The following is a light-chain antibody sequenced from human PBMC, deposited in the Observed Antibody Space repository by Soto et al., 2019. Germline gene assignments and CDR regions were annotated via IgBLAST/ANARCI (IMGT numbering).Light chain of an antibody. Sequence: RMSQSLSSLSATKKERVTLXCRASQSVSNYLHWYQQKPGKAPKLLIYAASSLQSGVPSRFSGSGSGTDFTLTISSLQPEDFATYYCLQDYFFLPTFC. CDR3: LQDYFFLPT. CDR1: QSVSNY. V-gene: IGKV1-6*01. CDR2: AAS. J-gene: IGKJ1*01.